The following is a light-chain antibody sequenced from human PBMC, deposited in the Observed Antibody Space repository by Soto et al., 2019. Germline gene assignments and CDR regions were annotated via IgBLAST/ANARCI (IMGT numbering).Light chain of an antibody. CDR1: SSNIGAGFA. Sequence: QSVLTQPPSVSGAPGQRITISCTGSSSNIGAGFAVHWYQQLPGTAPKLLIYTYNNRPSGVPDRFSGSKSGTSASLAITGLQAEDEADYYCQSYDSSLSVVFGGGTKVTVL. V-gene: IGLV1-40*01. CDR3: QSYDSSLSVV. CDR2: TYN. J-gene: IGLJ3*02.